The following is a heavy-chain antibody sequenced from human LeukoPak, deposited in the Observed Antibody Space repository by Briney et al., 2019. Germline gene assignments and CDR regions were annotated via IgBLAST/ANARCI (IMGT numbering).Heavy chain of an antibody. CDR2: ISSDGSNT. Sequence: GGSLRLSCAASGFTFNRYWMHWVRQAPGKGLVWVSRISSDGSNTNYADSVKGRFTISGDNAENTLYLQMDSLTAEDTAVYYCVSRNYGSSPFDYWGQGTLVTVPS. D-gene: IGHD4-17*01. V-gene: IGHV3-74*01. CDR1: GFTFNRYW. CDR3: VSRNYGSSPFDY. J-gene: IGHJ4*02.